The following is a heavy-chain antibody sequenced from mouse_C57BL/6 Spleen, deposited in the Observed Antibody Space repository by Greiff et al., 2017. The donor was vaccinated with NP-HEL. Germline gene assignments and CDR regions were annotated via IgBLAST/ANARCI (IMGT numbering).Heavy chain of an antibody. CDR1: GYTFTSYW. CDR3: AIYYYDDAPPYAMDY. D-gene: IGHD2-4*01. J-gene: IGHJ4*01. V-gene: IGHV1-64*01. Sequence: VQLQQPGAELVKPGASVKLSCKASGYTFTSYWMHWVKQRPGQGLEWIGMIHPNSGSTNYNEKFKSKATLTVDKSSSTAYMQRSSLTSEDSAVYYCAIYYYDDAPPYAMDYWGQGTSVTVSS. CDR2: IHPNSGST.